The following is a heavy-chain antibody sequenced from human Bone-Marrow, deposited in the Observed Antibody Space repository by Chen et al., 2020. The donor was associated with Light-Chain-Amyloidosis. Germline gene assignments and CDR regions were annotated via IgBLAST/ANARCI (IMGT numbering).Heavy chain of an antibody. CDR3: AREIEVGATAFDY. V-gene: IGHV3-74*01. CDR2: INSDGSST. J-gene: IGHJ4*02. Sequence: EVQLVESGGGLVQPGGSLRLSCAASGFTFSSYWMHWVRQAPGKGLVWVSRINSDGSSTRYADSVKGRFTISRDNAKNTLYLQMNSLRAEDTAVYYCAREIEVGATAFDYWGQGILVTVSS. D-gene: IGHD1-26*01. CDR1: GFTFSSYW.